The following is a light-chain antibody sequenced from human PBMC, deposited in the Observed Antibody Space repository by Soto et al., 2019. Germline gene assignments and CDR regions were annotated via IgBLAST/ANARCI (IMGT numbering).Light chain of an antibody. CDR1: QSVSTN. CDR3: QQYNNWPPWT. Sequence: RVMTQSPATLSLSPGERATLSCRASQSVSTNVAWYQQKPGPAPRLLIYGASTRATDIPARFSGSGSGTDFTLTISSLQSEDFAVYYCQQYNNWPPWTFGQGTKVEVK. CDR2: GAS. J-gene: IGKJ1*01. V-gene: IGKV3-15*01.